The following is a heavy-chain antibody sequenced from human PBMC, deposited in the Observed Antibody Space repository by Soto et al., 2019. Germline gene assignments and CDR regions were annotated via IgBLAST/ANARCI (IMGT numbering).Heavy chain of an antibody. D-gene: IGHD3-22*01. CDR3: GRLVQVNGYHYDIWYFAL. CDR2: ISHDGSTI. J-gene: IGHJ2*01. CDR1: GIIFHTYG. Sequence: QVQLVESGGGVVQPGRSLRLSCAASGIIFHTYGMHWVRQAPGKGLEWVAVISHDGSTIYYADSVKGRFTISRDNYKNTLCLQMSSLRAVDTAVYYCGRLVQVNGYHYDIWYFALWGRGALVSVSS. V-gene: IGHV3-30*03.